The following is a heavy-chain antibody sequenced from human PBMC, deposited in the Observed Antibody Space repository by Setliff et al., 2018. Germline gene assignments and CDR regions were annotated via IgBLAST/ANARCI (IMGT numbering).Heavy chain of an antibody. CDR3: ARDVGSGGSKPSFDH. D-gene: IGHD6-25*01. CDR1: GFTFHDYA. CDR2: INWNGHFI. V-gene: IGHV3-9*01. J-gene: IGHJ4*02. Sequence: RLSCATSGFTFHDYAMHWVRQTPGKGLEWVSGINWNGHFIDYADSVKGRFTISRDNTENSLHLQMDSLRPEDAALYYCARDVGSGGSKPSFDHWGQGTLVTVSS.